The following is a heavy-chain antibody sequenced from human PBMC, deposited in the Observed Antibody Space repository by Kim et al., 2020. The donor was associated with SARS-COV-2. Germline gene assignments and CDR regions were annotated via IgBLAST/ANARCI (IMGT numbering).Heavy chain of an antibody. Sequence: TAYASSVKGRFTVSRDDSKTTGYLHMKSLKAEDTAVYYCARRGGSDAFDVWGRGTMVIVSA. D-gene: IGHD3-16*01. J-gene: IGHJ3*01. CDR2: T. V-gene: IGHV3-73*01. CDR3: ARRGGSDAFDV.